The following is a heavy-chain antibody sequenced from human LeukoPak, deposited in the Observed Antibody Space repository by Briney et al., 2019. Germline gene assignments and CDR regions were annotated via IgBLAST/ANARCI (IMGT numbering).Heavy chain of an antibody. CDR3: PREPGIVTHQEDVY. D-gene: IGHD1-26*01. J-gene: IGHJ4*02. V-gene: IGHV1-2*02. CDR1: GSTFTVYY. Sequence: GASVTLSCTAAGSTFTVYYMHLLRQAPGQGLEWKGWINPNSGGTNYAQEFQVKVTMTRATSISTTYMDLRRLRLRATATEYYPREPGIVTHQEDVYWGQASLVTVS. CDR2: INPNSGGT.